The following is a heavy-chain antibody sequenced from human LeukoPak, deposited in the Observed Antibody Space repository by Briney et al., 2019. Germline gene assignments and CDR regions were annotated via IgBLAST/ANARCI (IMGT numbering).Heavy chain of an antibody. CDR3: AKDKRDVDTAMVTWLDY. D-gene: IGHD5-18*01. Sequence: GGSLRLSCAASGFTFSSYAMSWVRQAPGKGLEWVSAISGSGGSTYYADSVKGRFTISSDNSKNTLYLQMNSLRAEDTAVYYCAKDKRDVDTAMVTWLDYWGQGTLVTVSS. V-gene: IGHV3-23*01. J-gene: IGHJ4*02. CDR1: GFTFSSYA. CDR2: ISGSGGST.